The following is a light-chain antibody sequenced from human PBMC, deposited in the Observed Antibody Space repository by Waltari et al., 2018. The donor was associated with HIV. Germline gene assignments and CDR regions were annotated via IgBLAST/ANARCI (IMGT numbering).Light chain of an antibody. CDR3: QSYVSSVNVV. J-gene: IGLJ3*02. CDR1: SPNIGAAYD. CDR2: STT. Sequence: QSVLTQPPSVSGAPGQTVTIPCTGSSPNIGAAYDVHWYQQVPGTAPKPLIYSTTNRPSGVPDRFSGSKSGTSASLAISGLQTEDEADYYCQSYVSSVNVVFGGGTRVTVL. V-gene: IGLV1-40*01.